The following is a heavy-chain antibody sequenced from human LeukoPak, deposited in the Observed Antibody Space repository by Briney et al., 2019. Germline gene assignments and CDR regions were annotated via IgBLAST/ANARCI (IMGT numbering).Heavy chain of an antibody. CDR3: AGDRGGRYCSGGSCYSAGDKGGIDY. CDR1: GGTFSSYT. D-gene: IGHD2-15*01. Sequence: ASVKVSCKASGGTFSSYTTSWVRHAPGQGLGWMGWINPNSGGTNYAQKVQGRVTMTRATSISTAYMELSRLRSDDTAVYYCAGDRGGRYCSGGSCYSAGDKGGIDYWGQGTLVTVSS. CDR2: INPNSGGT. V-gene: IGHV1-2*02. J-gene: IGHJ4*02.